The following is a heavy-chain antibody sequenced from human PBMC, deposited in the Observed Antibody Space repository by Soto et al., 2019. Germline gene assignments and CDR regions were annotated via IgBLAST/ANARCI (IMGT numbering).Heavy chain of an antibody. V-gene: IGHV3-23*01. D-gene: IGHD3-10*01. CDR3: ARSHFRHPEY. J-gene: IGHJ4*02. CDR2: ISAGGDPT. CDR1: GFTFSSYS. Sequence: GSLRLSCAASGFTFSSYSMNWVRQAPGKGLEWLSIISAGGDPTYYAGSVKARFTISRDDSKNTLYLQMNSLRADDTAIYYCARSHFRHPEYCGQGTLLTVA.